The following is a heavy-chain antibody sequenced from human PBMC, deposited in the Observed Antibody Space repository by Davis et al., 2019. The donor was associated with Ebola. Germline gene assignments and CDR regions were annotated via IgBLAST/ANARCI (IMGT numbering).Heavy chain of an antibody. V-gene: IGHV1-69*04. Sequence: SVTVSCKASGGTFSSYAISWVRQAPGQGLEWMGRIIPILGIANYAQKFQGRVTITADKSTSTAYMELSSLRSEDTAVYYCARDLGAAAGTGGDYWGQGTLVTVSS. J-gene: IGHJ4*02. D-gene: IGHD6-13*01. CDR1: GGTFSSYA. CDR3: ARDLGAAAGTGGDY. CDR2: IIPILGIA.